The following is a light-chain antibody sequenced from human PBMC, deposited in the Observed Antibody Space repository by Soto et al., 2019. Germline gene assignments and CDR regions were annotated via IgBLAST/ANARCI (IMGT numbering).Light chain of an antibody. Sequence: DIQMTQSPSSLSASVGDRVTITCRASQGIXNDXGWYQQKPGKAPKRLIYAASSLRSGVPSRFSGSGSGTEFXLXISSLQPEDFATYYCLQHNSYPWLTFGGGTKVEIK. V-gene: IGKV1-17*01. J-gene: IGKJ4*01. CDR2: AAS. CDR3: LQHNSYPWLT. CDR1: QGIXND.